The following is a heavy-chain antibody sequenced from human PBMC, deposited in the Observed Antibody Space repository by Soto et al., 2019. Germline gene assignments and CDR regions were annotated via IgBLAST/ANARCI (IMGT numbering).Heavy chain of an antibody. CDR3: VWGYCGGDCYQLAEYFQH. CDR2: INHSGST. CDR1: GGSFSGYY. D-gene: IGHD2-21*02. V-gene: IGHV4-34*01. J-gene: IGHJ1*01. Sequence: QVQLQQWGAGLLKPSETLSLTCAVYGGSFSGYYWSWIRQPPGKGLEWIGEINHSGSTNYNPSLKSRVTRSVDTAKNPFSRTLSAVTAADTAVYYCVWGYCGGDCYQLAEYFQHWGQGTLVTVSS.